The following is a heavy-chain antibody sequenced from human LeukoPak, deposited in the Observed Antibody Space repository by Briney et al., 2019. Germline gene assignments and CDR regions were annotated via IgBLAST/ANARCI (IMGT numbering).Heavy chain of an antibody. V-gene: IGHV3-20*04. J-gene: IGHJ6*03. CDR1: GFTFDDFG. CDR2: INWNGGST. Sequence: AGGPLRLSCAASGFTFDDFGMSWVRQAPGKGLEWVSGINWNGGSTVYADSVKGRFTISRDNAKNSLYLQMNSLRAEDTTLYYCAILAAAAPPPDYYMDGGGEGTTVTVSS. CDR3: AILAAAAPPPDYYMDG. D-gene: IGHD6-13*01.